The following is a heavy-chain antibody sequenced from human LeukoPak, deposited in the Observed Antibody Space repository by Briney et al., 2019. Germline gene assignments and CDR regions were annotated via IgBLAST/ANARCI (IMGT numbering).Heavy chain of an antibody. CDR2: IYYSGST. J-gene: IGHJ5*02. CDR1: GGSISSSSYY. V-gene: IGHV4-39*07. Sequence: SETLSLTCTVSGGSISSSSYYWGWIRQPPGKGLEWIGSIYYSGSTYYNPSLKSRVTISVDTSKNQFSLKLSSVTAADTAVYYCARDMNSRVGPWGQGTLVTVSS. D-gene: IGHD3-16*01. CDR3: ARDMNSRVGP.